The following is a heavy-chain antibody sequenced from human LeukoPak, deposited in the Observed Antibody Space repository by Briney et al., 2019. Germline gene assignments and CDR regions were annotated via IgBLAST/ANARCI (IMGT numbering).Heavy chain of an antibody. CDR3: AMDAAVKDS. Sequence: GGSLRLSCAASGFTFSSHWMHWVRQAPGKGLVWVSHINRDGSTTYYADSVKGRFTISRDNAKNTLYLQMNSLRAEDTAVYYCAMDAAVKDSWGQGTLVTVSS. CDR2: INRDGSTT. CDR1: GFTFSSHW. V-gene: IGHV3-74*01. D-gene: IGHD4-17*01. J-gene: IGHJ4*02.